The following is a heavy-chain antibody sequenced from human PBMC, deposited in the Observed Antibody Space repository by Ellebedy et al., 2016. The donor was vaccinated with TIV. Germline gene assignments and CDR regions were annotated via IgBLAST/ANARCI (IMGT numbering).Heavy chain of an antibody. CDR2: INHSGST. Sequence: SETLSLXXAVYGGSFSGYYWSWIRQPPGKGLEWIGEINHSGSTNYNPSLKSRVTISVDTSKNQFSLKLSSVTAADTAVYYCADLRGGLDYWGQGTLVTVSS. D-gene: IGHD3-16*01. CDR1: GGSFSGYY. V-gene: IGHV4-34*01. J-gene: IGHJ4*02. CDR3: ADLRGGLDY.